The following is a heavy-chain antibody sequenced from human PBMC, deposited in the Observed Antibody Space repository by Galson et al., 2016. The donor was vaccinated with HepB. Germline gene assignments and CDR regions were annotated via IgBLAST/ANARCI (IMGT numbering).Heavy chain of an antibody. CDR3: AREAAPGDDYSLAY. Sequence: SVKVSCKASGYILTGYYVHWVRQAPGQGLEWMGWIDPRSGGTIYAENFQGRVTMTRDTSITTAYMGLSSLRSDDTAVYYCAREAAPGDDYSLAYWGQGTLVTVSS. D-gene: IGHD4-11*01. J-gene: IGHJ4*02. CDR2: IDPRSGGT. V-gene: IGHV1-2*02. CDR1: GYILTGYY.